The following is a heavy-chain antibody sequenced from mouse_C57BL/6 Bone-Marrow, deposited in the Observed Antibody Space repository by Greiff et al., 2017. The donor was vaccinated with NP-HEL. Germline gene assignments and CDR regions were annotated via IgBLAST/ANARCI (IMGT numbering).Heavy chain of an antibody. D-gene: IGHD2-3*01. V-gene: IGHV1-4*01. CDR3: AFADGYYEAGY. CDR1: GYTFTSYT. Sequence: QVQLKQSGAELARPGASVKMSCKASGYTFTSYTMHWVKQRPGQGLEWIGYINPSSGYTKYNQKFKDKATLTADKSSSTAYMQLSSLTSEDSAVYYCAFADGYYEAGYWGQGTTLTVSS. J-gene: IGHJ2*01. CDR2: INPSSGYT.